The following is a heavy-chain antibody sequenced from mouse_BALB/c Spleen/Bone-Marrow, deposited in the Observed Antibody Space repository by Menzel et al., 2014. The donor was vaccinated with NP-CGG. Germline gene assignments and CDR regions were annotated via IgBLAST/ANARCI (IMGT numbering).Heavy chain of an antibody. V-gene: IGHV1-31*01. CDR3: AGGYGNYDYWYFDV. D-gene: IGHD2-1*01. J-gene: IGHJ1*01. Sequence: EVQLQQSGPELVKPGASVKISCKASGYSFTGYYMHWVKQSHVKSLEWIGRINPYNGATSYNQNFKDKASLTVDKSSSTADMELHSQTSEDSADYYFAGGYGNYDYWYFDVWGAGTTVTVSS. CDR2: INPYNGAT. CDR1: GYSFTGYY.